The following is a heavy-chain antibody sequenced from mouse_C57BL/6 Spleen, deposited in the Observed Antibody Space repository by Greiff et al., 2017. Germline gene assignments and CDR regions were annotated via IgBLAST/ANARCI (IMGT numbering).Heavy chain of an antibody. V-gene: IGHV1-62-2*01. CDR3: ARHEASPLLGYAMDY. D-gene: IGHD2-10*01. CDR2: VYPGSGSI. Sequence: QVKLQQSGAELVKPGASVKLSCKASGYTFTEYTIHWVKQRSGQGLEGIGWVYPGSGSIKYNEKFKDRGTLTADKSSSTVYMELSRLTSEDSAVYFCARHEASPLLGYAMDYWGQGTSVTVSS. J-gene: IGHJ4*01. CDR1: GYTFTEYT.